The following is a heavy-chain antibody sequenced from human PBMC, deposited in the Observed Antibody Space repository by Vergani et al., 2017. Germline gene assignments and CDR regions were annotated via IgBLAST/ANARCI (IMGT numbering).Heavy chain of an antibody. Sequence: QAQLQESGPRLVKPSQTLSLTCSFSGGSLDIHSQTWTWIRQPAGRGLEWIGRIYPNGNGNYNESLRSRLTMSIVTSRSQFSLSLSSVTAADTAVYYCARGNCGVNCPKYNWLAPWGRGILVTVSS. CDR2: IYPNGNG. D-gene: IGHD2-21*01. CDR3: ARGNCGVNCPKYNWLAP. CDR1: GGSLDIHSQT. J-gene: IGHJ5*02. V-gene: IGHV4-61*02.